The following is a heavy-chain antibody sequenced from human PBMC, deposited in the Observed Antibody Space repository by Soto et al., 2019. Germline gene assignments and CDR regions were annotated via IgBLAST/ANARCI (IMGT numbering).Heavy chain of an antibody. Sequence: PSETLSLTGTISGGSTSFYYWNWIRQPPGKGLEWIGYIYYSGSTNYHRSLKSRVTISVDTSKNQFSLTLSSVTAADTAVYYCASRPRVGATRGAFDIWGQGTMVT. J-gene: IGHJ3*02. CDR1: GGSTSFYY. D-gene: IGHD1-26*01. CDR2: IYYSGST. V-gene: IGHV4-59*01. CDR3: ASRPRVGATRGAFDI.